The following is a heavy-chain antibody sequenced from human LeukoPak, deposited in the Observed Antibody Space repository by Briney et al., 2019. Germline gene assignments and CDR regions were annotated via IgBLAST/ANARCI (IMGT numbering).Heavy chain of an antibody. CDR1: GFTFSTYG. Sequence: PGGSLRLSCAASGFTFSTYGISWVRQAPGKGLEWVSAISGSGGSTYYVESVKGRFTISRDNSKNTLYLQMNSLRAEDTAVYYCAKVGLYSGSYYFDYWGQGTLVTVSS. CDR3: AKVGLYSGSYYFDY. J-gene: IGHJ4*02. CDR2: ISGSGGST. D-gene: IGHD1-26*01. V-gene: IGHV3-23*01.